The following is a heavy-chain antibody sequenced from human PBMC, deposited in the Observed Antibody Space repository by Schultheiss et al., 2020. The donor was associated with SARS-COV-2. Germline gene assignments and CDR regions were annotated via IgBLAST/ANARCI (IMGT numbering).Heavy chain of an antibody. D-gene: IGHD4-17*01. Sequence: SETLSLTCTVSGGSISSGGYYWSWIRQPPGKGLEWIGYIYYSGSTNYNPSLKSRVTISVDTSKNQFSLKLSSVTAADTAVYYCARVCGRTTVTGLSWFDPWGQGTLVTVSS. CDR2: IYYSGST. V-gene: IGHV4-61*08. CDR1: GGSISSGGYY. J-gene: IGHJ5*02. CDR3: ARVCGRTTVTGLSWFDP.